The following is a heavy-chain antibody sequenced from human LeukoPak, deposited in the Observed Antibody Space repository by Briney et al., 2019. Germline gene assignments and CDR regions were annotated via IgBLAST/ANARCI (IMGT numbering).Heavy chain of an antibody. CDR3: ARPTTPFYYYYYMDV. J-gene: IGHJ6*03. D-gene: IGHD4-11*01. Sequence: GGSLRLSCAASGFTFSSYWMHWVRQAPGKGLVWVSRINSDGSSTSYADSVKGRFTISRDNAKNTLYLQMNSLRAEDTAVYYCARPTTPFYYYYYMDVWGKGTTVIVSS. CDR1: GFTFSSYW. V-gene: IGHV3-74*01. CDR2: INSDGSST.